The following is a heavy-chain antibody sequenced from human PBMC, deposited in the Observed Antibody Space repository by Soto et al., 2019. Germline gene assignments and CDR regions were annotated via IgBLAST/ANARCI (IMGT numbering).Heavy chain of an antibody. CDR2: ISSSSSHI. CDR3: ARVGILPYFDY. CDR1: GFTFSSYS. J-gene: IGHJ4*02. V-gene: IGHV3-21*01. Sequence: GGSLRLSCAASGFTFSSYSMNWVRQAPGKGLEWVSSISSSSSHIYYADSVKGRFTISRDNAKNSLYLQMNSLRAEDTAVYYCARVGILPYFDYWGQGTLVTVSS. D-gene: IGHD7-27*01.